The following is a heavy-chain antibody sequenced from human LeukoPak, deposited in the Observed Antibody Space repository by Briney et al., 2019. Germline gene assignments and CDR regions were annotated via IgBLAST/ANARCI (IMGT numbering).Heavy chain of an antibody. D-gene: IGHD6-19*01. CDR3: ARDSSGSPDY. Sequence: GGFLRLSCAASGFTFSSYSMNWVRQAPGKGLEWVSYISSSSSTIYYADSVKGRFTISRDNAKNSLYLQMNSLRAEDTAVYYCARDSSGSPDYWAREPWSPSPQ. V-gene: IGHV3-48*04. CDR2: ISSSSSTI. CDR1: GFTFSSYS. J-gene: IGHJ4*02.